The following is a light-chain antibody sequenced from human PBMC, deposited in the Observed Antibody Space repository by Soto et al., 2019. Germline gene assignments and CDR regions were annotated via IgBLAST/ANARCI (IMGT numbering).Light chain of an antibody. J-gene: IGLJ2*01. CDR3: SSYTSSSTVV. CDR2: EVV. CDR1: SNDVGDYNY. Sequence: QSVLTQPASVSGSPGQSISISCTGTSNDVGDYNYVSWYQQHPGKAPKVIIYEVVNRPSGVSDRFSASKSGNTASLTISGRQAEDEADYYCSSYTSSSTVVFGGGTKLTVL. V-gene: IGLV2-14*01.